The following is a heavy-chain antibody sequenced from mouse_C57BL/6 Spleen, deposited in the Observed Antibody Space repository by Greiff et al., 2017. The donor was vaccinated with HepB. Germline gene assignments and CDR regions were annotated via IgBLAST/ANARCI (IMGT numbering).Heavy chain of an antibody. CDR3: AREDSNYGGYAMDY. CDR1: GFTFSSYA. J-gene: IGHJ4*01. V-gene: IGHV5-4*01. D-gene: IGHD2-5*01. CDR2: ISDGGSYT. Sequence: EVKLVESGGGLVKPGGSLKLSCAASGFTFSSYAMSWVRQTPEKRLEWVATISDGGSYTYYPDNVKGRFTISRDNAKNNLYLQMSHLKSEDTAMYYCAREDSNYGGYAMDYWGQGTSVTVSS.